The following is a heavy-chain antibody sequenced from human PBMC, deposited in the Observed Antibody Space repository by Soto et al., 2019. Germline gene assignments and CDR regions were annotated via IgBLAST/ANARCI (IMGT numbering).Heavy chain of an antibody. D-gene: IGHD3-22*01. V-gene: IGHV1-18*01. CDR2: TSAYNGNT. CDR1: GYTFTSYG. J-gene: IGHJ4*02. CDR3: ARDIMAVRYYYDSSGYSEAFDY. Sequence: ASVKVSCKASGYTFTSYGISWVRQAPGQGLEWMGWTSAYNGNTNYAQKLQGRVTMTTDTSTSTAYMELRSLRSDDTAVCYCARDIMAVRYYYDSSGYSEAFDYWGQGTLVTVSS.